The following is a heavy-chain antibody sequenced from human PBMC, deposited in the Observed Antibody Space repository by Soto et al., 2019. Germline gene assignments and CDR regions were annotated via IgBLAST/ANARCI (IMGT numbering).Heavy chain of an antibody. D-gene: IGHD5-12*01. V-gene: IGHV4-31*03. J-gene: IGHJ5*02. CDR3: ARTRWSGYVRNKNWFDP. CDR2: IYYSGST. Sequence: SETLSLTCTVSGGSISSGGYYWSWIRQHPGKGLEWIGYIYYSGSTYYNPSLKSRVTISVDTSKNQFSLKLSSVTAADTAVYYCARTRWSGYVRNKNWFDPWGQGTLVTVSS. CDR1: GGSISSGGYY.